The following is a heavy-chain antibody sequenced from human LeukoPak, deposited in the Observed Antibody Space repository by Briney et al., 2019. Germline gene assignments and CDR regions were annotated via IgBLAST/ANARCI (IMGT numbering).Heavy chain of an antibody. CDR1: GGSISSYY. J-gene: IGHJ4*02. CDR2: FYYSGST. V-gene: IGHV4-39*01. Sequence: SETLSLTCTVSGGSISSYYWSWIRQPPGKGLEWIGTFYYSGSTYYKPSLKSRVIISVDTRKKQISLKLSSVTAADTAVYYCARITRGYSYGLLPYWGQGTLVTVSS. CDR3: ARITRGYSYGLLPY. D-gene: IGHD5-18*01.